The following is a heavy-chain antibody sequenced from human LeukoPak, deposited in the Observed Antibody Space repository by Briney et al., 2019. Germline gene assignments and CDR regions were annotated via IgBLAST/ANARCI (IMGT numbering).Heavy chain of an antibody. J-gene: IGHJ4*02. CDR1: GFTFSTYA. Sequence: GGSLRLSCAASGFTFSTYAMTWVRQAPGKGLEWVSLISGTGGSTYYADSVKGRFTISRDNSKNTLYLQMNSLRAEDTAVYYCAKATGYPLWGQGTLVTVSS. CDR3: AKATGYPL. V-gene: IGHV3-23*01. CDR2: ISGTGGST. D-gene: IGHD1-14*01.